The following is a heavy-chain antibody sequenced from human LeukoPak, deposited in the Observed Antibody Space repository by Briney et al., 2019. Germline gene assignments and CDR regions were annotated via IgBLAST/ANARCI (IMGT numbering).Heavy chain of an antibody. D-gene: IGHD3-10*01. CDR3: ARDSITMVRGVRY. CDR1: GYTFTSYA. J-gene: IGHJ4*02. V-gene: IGHV1-3*01. CDR2: INAGNGNT. Sequence: ASVKVSCKASGYTFTSYAMHWVRQAPGQRLEWMGWINAGNGNTKYSQKFQGRVTITRDTSASTAYMELSSLRSEDRAVYYCARDSITMVRGVRYWGQGTLVTVSS.